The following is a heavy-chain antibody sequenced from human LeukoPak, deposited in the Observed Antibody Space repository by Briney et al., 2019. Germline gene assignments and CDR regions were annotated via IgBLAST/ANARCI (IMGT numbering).Heavy chain of an antibody. V-gene: IGHV1-2*02. CDR2: INPNSGGT. CDR1: GYTFTGYY. CDR3: ATDPLGTAMDFNKDY. J-gene: IGHJ4*02. D-gene: IGHD5-18*01. Sequence: ASVKVSCKASGYTFTGYYMHWVRQAPGQGLKWMGWINPNSGGTNYAQKFQGRVTMTRDTSISTAYMELSRLRSDDTAVYYCATDPLGTAMDFNKDYWGQGTLVTVSS.